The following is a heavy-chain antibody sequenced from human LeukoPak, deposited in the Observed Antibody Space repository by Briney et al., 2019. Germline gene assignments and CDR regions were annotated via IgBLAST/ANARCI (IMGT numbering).Heavy chain of an antibody. V-gene: IGHV5-51*01. Sequence: GESLKISCTGSGYTFTTYWIGWVRQMPGKGLEWMGIIYPGDSDTRYSPSFQGRVTISADKSITTAYLQWSSLKASDTAMYYCATPAMVRGAMGAFNIWGQGTMVTVSS. J-gene: IGHJ3*02. D-gene: IGHD3-10*01. CDR2: IYPGDSDT. CDR3: ATPAMVRGAMGAFNI. CDR1: GYTFTTYW.